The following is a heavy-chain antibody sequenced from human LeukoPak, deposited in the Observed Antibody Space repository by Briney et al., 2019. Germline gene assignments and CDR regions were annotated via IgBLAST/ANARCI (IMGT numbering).Heavy chain of an antibody. Sequence: GGSLRLSCVGSGFSFNNYAMTWVRQAQGKGLEWVSSISGNSDRTYYADSVKGRFTISRDNSKNTVTLQMNSLRAEDTAVYSCAKGHGDYVPAEYLQHWGQGTLVTVSS. J-gene: IGHJ1*01. D-gene: IGHD4-17*01. CDR2: ISGNSDRT. CDR3: AKGHGDYVPAEYLQH. V-gene: IGHV3-23*01. CDR1: GFSFNNYA.